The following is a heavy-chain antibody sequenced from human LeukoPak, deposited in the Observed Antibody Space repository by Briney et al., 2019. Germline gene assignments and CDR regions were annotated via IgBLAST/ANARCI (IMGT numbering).Heavy chain of an antibody. D-gene: IGHD2-21*01. J-gene: IGHJ3*01. Sequence: ASVKVSCKASGYTFTSYYMHWVRQAPGQGLEWMGIINPSGGSTSYAQKFQGKVTMTRDMSTSTVYMELSNLRSEDTAVYYCASYLLSCFSDGGGWFVLVGGFGFWGRGTMVTVSS. CDR1: GYTFTSYY. V-gene: IGHV1-46*01. CDR3: ASYLLSCFSDGGGWFVLVGGFGF. CDR2: INPSGGST.